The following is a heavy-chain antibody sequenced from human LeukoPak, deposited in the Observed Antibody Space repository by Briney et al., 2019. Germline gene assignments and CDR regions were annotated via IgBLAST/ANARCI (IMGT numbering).Heavy chain of an antibody. CDR2: IYHSGST. V-gene: IGHV4-38-2*02. Sequence: KPSETLSLTCTVSGYSISSGYYWGWIRQPPGKGLEWIGSIYHSGSTYYNPSLKSRVTISVDTSKNQFSLKLSSLTAADTAVYYCAGTRGDYYDSSGYEDAFDIWGQGTMVTVSS. CDR3: AGTRGDYYDSSGYEDAFDI. CDR1: GYSISSGYY. D-gene: IGHD3-22*01. J-gene: IGHJ3*02.